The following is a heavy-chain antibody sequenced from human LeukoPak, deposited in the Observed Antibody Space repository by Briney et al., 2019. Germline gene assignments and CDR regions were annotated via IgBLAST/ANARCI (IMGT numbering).Heavy chain of an antibody. Sequence: PGGSLRLSCAASGFNFGTYSMNWVRQAPGKGLEWLSYINAASDATYYADSVKGRFTISRDNAKNSLYLQMNSLRAEDTALYYCARDLSDNYTIDYWGQGTLVTVSS. CDR1: GFNFGTYS. CDR3: ARDLSDNYTIDY. V-gene: IGHV3-48*01. J-gene: IGHJ4*02. D-gene: IGHD4-11*01. CDR2: INAASDAT.